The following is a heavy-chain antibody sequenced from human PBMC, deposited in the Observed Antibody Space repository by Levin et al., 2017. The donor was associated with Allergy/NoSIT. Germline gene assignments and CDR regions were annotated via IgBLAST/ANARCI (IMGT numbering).Heavy chain of an antibody. Sequence: GGSLRLSCAASGFSFSIHWMTWVRQAPGKGLEWVANIKQDGSEQYYVDSVKGRFTISRDNAKNSLYLQMNSLRAEDTAVYYCVSGGYTYVSWGQGTLVTVSS. CDR1: GFSFSIHW. J-gene: IGHJ4*02. V-gene: IGHV3-7*01. CDR2: IKQDGSEQ. D-gene: IGHD5-18*01. CDR3: VSGGYTYVS.